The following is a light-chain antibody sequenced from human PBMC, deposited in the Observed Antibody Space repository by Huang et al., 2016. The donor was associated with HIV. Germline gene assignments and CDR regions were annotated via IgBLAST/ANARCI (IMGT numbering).Light chain of an antibody. CDR1: QSISLY. Sequence: DIQMDQSPSSLSASVGDRGTITCRASQSISLYLNWYRQRPGRAPELLIYATSNLHTGVPSRFSGRGSGTDFTLTISSLQPEDFATYYCQQSYRTPLTFGQGTRLEIK. J-gene: IGKJ2*01. CDR3: QQSYRTPLT. CDR2: ATS. V-gene: IGKV1-39*01.